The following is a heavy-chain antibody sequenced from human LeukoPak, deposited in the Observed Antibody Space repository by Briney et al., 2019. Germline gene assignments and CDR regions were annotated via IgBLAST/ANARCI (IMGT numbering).Heavy chain of an antibody. CDR2: VYYTGST. CDR3: ARHRGRYYDSGSYYYFDY. Sequence: SETLSLTCTVSGGSISSFYWGWIRQPPGKGLEWVGSVYYTGSTFYNPSLKSRVTTSVDTSKNHFSLNLGSVTAADTAVYYCARHRGRYYDSGSYYYFDYWGQGTLVTVSS. J-gene: IGHJ4*02. V-gene: IGHV4-39*02. CDR1: GGSISSFY. D-gene: IGHD3-10*01.